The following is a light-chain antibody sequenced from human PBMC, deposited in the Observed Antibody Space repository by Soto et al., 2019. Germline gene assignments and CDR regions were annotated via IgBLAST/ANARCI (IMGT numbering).Light chain of an antibody. CDR2: DAS. J-gene: IGKJ4*01. CDR1: QTISTY. V-gene: IGKV1-5*01. CDR3: QQYKSFSLT. Sequence: DIQMTQSPSSLSASVGDRVTITCRASQTISTYLNWYQQKPGKAPRLLIYDASSLLSGVPSRFSGSGSGTEFSLTISSLQPDDFATYYCQQYKSFSLTFGGGTRVEVK.